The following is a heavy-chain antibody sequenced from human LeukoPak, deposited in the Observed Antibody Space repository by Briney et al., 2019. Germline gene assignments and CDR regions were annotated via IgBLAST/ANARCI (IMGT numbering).Heavy chain of an antibody. CDR3: ARAGTKGDGYSYFDY. CDR1: GFTVSSNY. J-gene: IGHJ4*02. Sequence: GGSLRLSCAASGFTVSSNYMSWVRQAPGKGLEWVSVIYSGGSTHYADSVKGRFTISRDNSKNTLYLQMNSLRAEDTAVYYCARAGTKGDGYSYFDYWGQGTLVTVSS. CDR2: IYSGGST. D-gene: IGHD5-24*01. V-gene: IGHV3-53*01.